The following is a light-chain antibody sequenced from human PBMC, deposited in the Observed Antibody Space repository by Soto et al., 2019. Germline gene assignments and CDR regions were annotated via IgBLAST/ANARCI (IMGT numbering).Light chain of an antibody. CDR2: GNI. J-gene: IGLJ2*01. CDR3: QSYDSSLTVV. CDR1: SSNIGAGYD. Sequence: QSVLTQPPSASGAPGQRVTISCTGSSSNIGAGYDVHWYQQVPGTAPKLLIYGNINRPSGVPDRFSGSKSGTSASLAITGLQADDEADYYCQSYDSSLTVVFGGGTKLTVL. V-gene: IGLV1-40*01.